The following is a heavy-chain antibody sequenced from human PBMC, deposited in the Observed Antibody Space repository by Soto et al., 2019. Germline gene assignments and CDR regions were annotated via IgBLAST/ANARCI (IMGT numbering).Heavy chain of an antibody. J-gene: IGHJ6*02. CDR3: ARAVSRYSIGSYSPYYYYGMHV. CDR2: IYYSGST. D-gene: IGHD3-22*01. V-gene: IGHV4-31*03. Sequence: QVQLQESGPGLVKPSQTLSLTCTVSGGSISSGGYDWSWIRQHQGKGLEGIGYIYYSGSTYYNPCLESRVIISVDTSMNRCSLTLSSVTAADTDLYYCARAVSRYSIGSYSPYYYYGMHVWCERTTGTVT. CDR1: GGSISSGGYD.